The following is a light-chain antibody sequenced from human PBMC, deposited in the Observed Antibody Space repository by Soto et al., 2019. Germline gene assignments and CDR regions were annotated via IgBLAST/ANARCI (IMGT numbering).Light chain of an antibody. V-gene: IGKV3-20*01. CDR1: HGIGDT. Sequence: RQSAANLFVFPGERAILXCRASHGIGDTLAWYQQMSRQAHRPLIYRTSTRDTGITERFSGSGYGKDFNITISRLEPEDFAVYECQQFGSSVTFGQGTRLEIK. CDR3: QQFGSSVT. CDR2: RTS. J-gene: IGKJ5*01.